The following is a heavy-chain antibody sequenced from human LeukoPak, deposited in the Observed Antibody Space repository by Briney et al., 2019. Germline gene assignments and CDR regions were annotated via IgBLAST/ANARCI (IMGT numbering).Heavy chain of an antibody. J-gene: IGHJ4*02. CDR2: FYYSVST. CDR3: ARWQINLYCFDY. D-gene: IGHD1-14*01. V-gene: IGHV4-39*01. Sequence: SETLSLTCTVSGGSIRSSSYYWGWVRQPPGKGLEWIGSFYYSVSTFYNPSLKSRVTISVDTSKNQFSLKLSSVTAADTAVYYCARWQINLYCFDYWGQGTLVTVSS. CDR1: GGSIRSSSYY.